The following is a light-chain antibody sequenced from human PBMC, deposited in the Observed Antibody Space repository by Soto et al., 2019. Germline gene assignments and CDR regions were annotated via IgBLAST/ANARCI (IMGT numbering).Light chain of an antibody. CDR2: AAS. Sequence: DIQMTQSPSSLSASVGDRVTITCRASQSISSYLNWYQQKPGKAPKLLIYAASSFQSGVPSRFSGSGSGTDFTLTIISLQPEDFATYYCQQSYSTPLFTFGPGTKVDIK. V-gene: IGKV1-39*01. CDR3: QQSYSTPLFT. J-gene: IGKJ3*01. CDR1: QSISSY.